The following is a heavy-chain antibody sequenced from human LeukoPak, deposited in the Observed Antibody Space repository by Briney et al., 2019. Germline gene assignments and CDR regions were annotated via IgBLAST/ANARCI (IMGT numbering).Heavy chain of an antibody. CDR2: IKEDGSEK. V-gene: IGHV3-7*01. CDR3: ARRKGSSGWYPAYFDY. J-gene: IGHJ4*02. CDR1: GFTFRNSW. D-gene: IGHD6-19*01. Sequence: GGSLRLSCGASGFTFRNSWMGWVRQAPGKGLEWVANIKEDGSEKYYVDSVKGRFTISRDNAKYSLFLQLNSLRAEDTAVYYCARRKGSSGWYPAYFDYWGRGTLVAVSS.